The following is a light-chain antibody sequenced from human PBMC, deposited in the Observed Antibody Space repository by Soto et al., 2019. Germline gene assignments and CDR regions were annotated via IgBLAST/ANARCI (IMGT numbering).Light chain of an antibody. CDR3: QVWDSSSDHWV. CDR1: NIGSKT. J-gene: IGLJ3*02. CDR2: DDA. Sequence: SYELTQPPSVSVAPGQTARISCGGHNIGSKTVHWYQQMPGQAPVLVVYDDAHRPSGIPERFSGSNSGNTATLTISRVEAGDEADYYCQVWDSSSDHWVFGGGTKVTVL. V-gene: IGLV3-21*02.